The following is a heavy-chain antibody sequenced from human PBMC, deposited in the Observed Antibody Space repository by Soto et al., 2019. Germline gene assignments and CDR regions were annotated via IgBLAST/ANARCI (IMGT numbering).Heavy chain of an antibody. CDR2: IYHSGST. J-gene: IGHJ4*02. Sequence: SETLSLTCTVSGGSISSGGYSWSWIRQPPGKGLEWIGYIYHSGSTYYNPSLKSRVTISVDRSKNQFSLKLSSVTAADTAVYYCAMCRGVLGYCSGGSCYLDYWGQGTLVTVSS. V-gene: IGHV4-30-2*01. CDR3: AMCRGVLGYCSGGSCYLDY. CDR1: GGSISSGGYS. D-gene: IGHD2-15*01.